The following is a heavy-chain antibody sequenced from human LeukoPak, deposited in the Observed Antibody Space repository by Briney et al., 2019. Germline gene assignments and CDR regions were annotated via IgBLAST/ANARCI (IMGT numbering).Heavy chain of an antibody. V-gene: IGHV1-46*01. CDR1: GYTFTSYE. J-gene: IGHJ4*02. D-gene: IGHD3-3*01. CDR3: ARDHPPVWSGYYPLDY. CDR2: INPSGGST. Sequence: RASVKVSCKASGYTFTSYEINWVRQAPGQGLEWMGIINPSGGSTSYAQKFQGRVTMTRDTSTSTVYMELSSLRSEDTAVYYCARDHPPVWSGYYPLDYWGQGTLVTVSS.